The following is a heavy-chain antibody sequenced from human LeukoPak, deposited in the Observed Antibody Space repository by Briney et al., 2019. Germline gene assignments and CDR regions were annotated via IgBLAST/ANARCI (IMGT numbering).Heavy chain of an antibody. D-gene: IGHD2-2*02. CDR3: ARGLYRYGRSTFDY. CDR2: IHCTGST. Sequence: SETLSLTCTVSNGSIGTYYWSWIRQPPGKGLEWIGYIHCTGSTKYNPSLKSRVTISVDTSKNHFSLKLSSVTAADTAVYYCARGLYRYGRSTFDYWGQGTLVTVSS. V-gene: IGHV4-59*08. J-gene: IGHJ4*02. CDR1: NGSIGTYY.